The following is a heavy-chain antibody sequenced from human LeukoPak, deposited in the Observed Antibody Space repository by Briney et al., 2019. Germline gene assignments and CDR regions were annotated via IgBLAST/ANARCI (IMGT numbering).Heavy chain of an antibody. V-gene: IGHV4-39*01. CDR2: IYYSGST. D-gene: IGHD1-7*01. CDR3: ARLNYNFDY. CDR1: GGSISSSSYY. Sequence: SETLSLTCTVSGGSISSSSYYWSWIRQPPGRGLEWIGSIYYSGSTYYNPSLKSRVTISVDTSKNQFSLKLSSVTAADTAVYYCARLNYNFDYWGQGTLVTVSS. J-gene: IGHJ4*02.